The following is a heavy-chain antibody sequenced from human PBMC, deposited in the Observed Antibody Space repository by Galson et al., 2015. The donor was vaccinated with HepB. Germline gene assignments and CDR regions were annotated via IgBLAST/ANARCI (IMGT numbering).Heavy chain of an antibody. CDR2: INPNSGGT. CDR1: GYTFTGYY. CDR3: ARGRGLVGFSNWFDP. Sequence: SVKVSSKASGYTFTGYYMHWVRQAPGQGLEWMGWINPNSGGTNYAQKFQGWVTMTRDTSISTAYMELSRLRSDDTAVYYCARGRGLVGFSNWFDPWGQGTLVTVSS. J-gene: IGHJ5*02. V-gene: IGHV1-2*04. D-gene: IGHD1-26*01.